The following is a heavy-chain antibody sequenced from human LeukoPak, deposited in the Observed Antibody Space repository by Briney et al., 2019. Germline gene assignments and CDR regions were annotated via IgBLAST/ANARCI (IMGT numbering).Heavy chain of an antibody. CDR1: GGSISSGGYY. Sequence: PSQTLSLTCTVSGGSISSGGYYWSWIRQPPGKGLEWIGYIYYSGSTYYNPSLKSRVTISVDTSKNQFSLKLSSVTAADTAVYYCATYTIFGVVAWFDPWGQGTLVTVSS. V-gene: IGHV4-30-4*08. CDR2: IYYSGST. CDR3: ATYTIFGVVAWFDP. J-gene: IGHJ5*02. D-gene: IGHD3-3*01.